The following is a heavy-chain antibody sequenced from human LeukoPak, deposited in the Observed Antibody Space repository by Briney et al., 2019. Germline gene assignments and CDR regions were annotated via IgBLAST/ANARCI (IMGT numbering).Heavy chain of an antibody. V-gene: IGHV4-38-2*02. Sequence: SSETLSLTCTVSGYSLSSGYYWGWIRQPPERGLEWIGSMYHTGSTYYNPSLKSRVTISVDTSKNQFYLKLSSVTAADTAVYYCAGTGYCSSLGSRCYFDYWGQGTLVTVSS. D-gene: IGHD2-2*03. CDR3: AGTGYCSSLGSRCYFDY. CDR2: MYHTGST. J-gene: IGHJ4*02. CDR1: GYSLSSGYY.